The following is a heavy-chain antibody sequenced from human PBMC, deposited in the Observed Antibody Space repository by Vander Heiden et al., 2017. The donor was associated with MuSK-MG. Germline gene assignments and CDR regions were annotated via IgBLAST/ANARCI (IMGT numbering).Heavy chain of an antibody. V-gene: IGHV1-69*01. CDR2: IIPICGTA. D-gene: IGHD4-4*01. Sequence: QVQLVQSGAEVKQPGSSVKVSCKASGGPFSSYTISWVRQAPGQGLEWMGGIIPICGTANYAQKFQGRVTITADESTSTAYMELSSLRSEDTAVYYCARPTVTTRYDAFDIWGQGTMVTVSS. CDR1: GGPFSSYT. CDR3: ARPTVTTRYDAFDI. J-gene: IGHJ3*02.